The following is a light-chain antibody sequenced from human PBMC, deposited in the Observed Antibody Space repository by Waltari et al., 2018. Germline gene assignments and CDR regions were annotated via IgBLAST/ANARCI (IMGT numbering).Light chain of an antibody. CDR3: CSDAGSYTHVV. Sequence: QSALTQPRSVSGSPGQSVTISCTGPSSDVGGYDYVSWYQHHPGKAPKLMICDVTKLPSGVPDRFSGSKSGNTASLTIAGLQAEDEADYYCCSDAGSYTHVVFGGGTKLTVL. CDR1: SSDVGGYDY. CDR2: DVT. J-gene: IGLJ2*01. V-gene: IGLV2-11*01.